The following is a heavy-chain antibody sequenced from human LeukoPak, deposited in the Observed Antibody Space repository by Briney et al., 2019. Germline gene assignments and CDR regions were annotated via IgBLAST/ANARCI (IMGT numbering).Heavy chain of an antibody. CDR2: ISSSGSSI. V-gene: IGHV3-11*04. J-gene: IGHJ4*02. CDR1: GFTFSDYY. CDR3: AKDFLGFGIAAAGDY. D-gene: IGHD6-13*01. Sequence: PGGSLRLSCAASGFTFSDYYMSWIRQAPGKGLEWVSYISSSGSSIYFADSVKGRFTISRDNAKNSLYLQMNSLRAEDTAVYYCAKDFLGFGIAAAGDYWGQGTLVTVSS.